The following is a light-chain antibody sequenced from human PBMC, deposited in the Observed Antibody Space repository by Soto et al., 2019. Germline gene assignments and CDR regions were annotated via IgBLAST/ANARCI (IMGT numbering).Light chain of an antibody. CDR2: AAS. CDR3: QHYNNLLGT. CDR1: QSISNH. Sequence: DIQMTQSPSSLSASVEDRVIITCRASQSISNHLNWYQQKPGKAPKLLIFAASSLQSGVPSRFSGSRSGPDFTLTISSLQPEDIATYYCQHYNNLLGTFGQGTKVDIK. J-gene: IGKJ1*01. V-gene: IGKV1-39*01.